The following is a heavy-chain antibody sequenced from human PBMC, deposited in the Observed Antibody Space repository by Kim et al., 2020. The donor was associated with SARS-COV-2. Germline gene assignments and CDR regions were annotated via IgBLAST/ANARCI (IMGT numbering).Heavy chain of an antibody. CDR1: GFTFSSYA. CDR3: VNFGSVPAALLDY. J-gene: IGHJ4*02. D-gene: IGHD2-2*02. V-gene: IGHV3-64D*06. CDR2: ISSNGGST. Sequence: GGSLRLSCSASGFTFSSYAMHWVRQAPGKGLEYVSAISSNGGSTYYADSVKGRFTISRDNSKNTLYLQMSSLRAGDTAVYYCVNFGSVPAALLDYWGQGTLVTVSS.